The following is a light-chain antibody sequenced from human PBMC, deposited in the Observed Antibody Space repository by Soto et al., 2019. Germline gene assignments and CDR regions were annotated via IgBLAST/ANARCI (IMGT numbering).Light chain of an antibody. V-gene: IGKV3-20*01. CDR1: QSVSSNY. J-gene: IGKJ1*01. CDR3: QQYGGSPPT. CDR2: GAS. Sequence: EIVLTQSPGTLSLSPGERATLSCRASQSVSSNYLAWYQRKPGQAPRLLIYGASSRATDIPNRFSGSGSGTDFTLTITRLEPEDFAVYFCQQYGGSPPTFGQGTKGAIK.